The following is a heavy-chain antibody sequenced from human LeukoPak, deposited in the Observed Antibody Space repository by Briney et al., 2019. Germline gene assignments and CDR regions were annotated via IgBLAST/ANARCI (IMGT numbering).Heavy chain of an antibody. CDR2: INPSGGST. D-gene: IGHD3-10*01. CDR3: AGTIPIYYGSGSLPY. Sequence: GASVRVSCKASGYTFTSYYMHWVRQAPGQGLEWMGIINPSGGSTSYAQLFQGRVTMTRDTSTSTVYMELSSLRSEDTAVYYCAGTIPIYYGSGSLPYWGQGTLVTVSS. CDR1: GYTFTSYY. V-gene: IGHV1-46*01. J-gene: IGHJ4*02.